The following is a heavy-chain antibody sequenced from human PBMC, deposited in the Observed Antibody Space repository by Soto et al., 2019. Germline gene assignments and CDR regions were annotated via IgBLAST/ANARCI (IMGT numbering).Heavy chain of an antibody. CDR3: ARAGHPIADIDY. CDR1: GYTFTSYA. D-gene: IGHD6-13*01. Sequence: GASVKVSCKASGYTFTSYAMHWVRQAPGQRLEWMGWINAGNGNTKYSQKFQGRVTITRDTSASTAYMELSSLRSEDTAVYYCARAGHPIADIDYWGQGTLVTVSS. CDR2: INAGNGNT. J-gene: IGHJ4*02. V-gene: IGHV1-3*01.